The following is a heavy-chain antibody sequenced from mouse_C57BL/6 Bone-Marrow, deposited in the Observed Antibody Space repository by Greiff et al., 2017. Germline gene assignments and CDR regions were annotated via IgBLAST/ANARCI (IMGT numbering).Heavy chain of an antibody. D-gene: IGHD4-1*01. Sequence: VLLQQSGAALVRPGTSVKVSCKASGYAFTNYLIEWVKQRPGQGLEWIGVINPGRGGTNYNEKFKGKATLTADKSSSTAYLQLSSLTSEDSAVYFCARPNWDALYFDCWGRGTTLTVSS. V-gene: IGHV1-54*01. CDR3: ARPNWDALYFDC. J-gene: IGHJ2*01. CDR2: INPGRGGT. CDR1: GYAFTNYL.